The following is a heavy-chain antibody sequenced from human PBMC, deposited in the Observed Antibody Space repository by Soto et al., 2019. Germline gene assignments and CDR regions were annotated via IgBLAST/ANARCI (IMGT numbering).Heavy chain of an antibody. V-gene: IGHV1-69*13. CDR3: ARGPLYWYYYYGMDV. Sequence: GASVKVSCKASGGTFSSYAISWVRQAPGQGLEWMGGIIPIFGTANYAQKFQGRVTITADESTSTAYMELSSLRSEDTAVYYCARGPLYWYYYYGMDVWGQGTTVTVSS. J-gene: IGHJ6*02. CDR2: IIPIFGTA. CDR1: GGTFSSYA. D-gene: IGHD2-2*02.